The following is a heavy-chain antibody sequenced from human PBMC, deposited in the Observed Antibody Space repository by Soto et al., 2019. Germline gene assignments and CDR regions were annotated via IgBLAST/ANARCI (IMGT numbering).Heavy chain of an antibody. D-gene: IGHD3-3*01. J-gene: IGHJ4*02. Sequence: GGSLRLSCAASGFTSSSYGMHWVRQAPGKGLEWVAVISYDGSNKYYADSVKGRFTISRDNSKNTLYLQMNSLRAEDTAVYYCAKDLRITIFGVVMGGLDYWGQGTLVTVSS. CDR2: ISYDGSNK. V-gene: IGHV3-30*18. CDR1: GFTSSSYG. CDR3: AKDLRITIFGVVMGGLDY.